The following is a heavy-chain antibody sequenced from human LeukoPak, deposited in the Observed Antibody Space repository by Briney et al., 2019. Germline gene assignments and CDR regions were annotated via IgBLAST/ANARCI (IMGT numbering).Heavy chain of an antibody. CDR3: ARGHYDVLAASYKWTPDY. CDR1: GFTFNTFN. V-gene: IGHV3-21*01. D-gene: IGHD3-9*01. J-gene: IGHJ4*02. CDR2: FTSGGDYI. Sequence: GGSLRLSCAASGFTFNTFNMNWVRQAPGKVLEWVSSFTSGGDYIYYADSVKGRFTTSRDNAKNSLSLQLNSLRVEDTAVYYCARGHYDVLAASYKWTPDYWGQGTLVTVSS.